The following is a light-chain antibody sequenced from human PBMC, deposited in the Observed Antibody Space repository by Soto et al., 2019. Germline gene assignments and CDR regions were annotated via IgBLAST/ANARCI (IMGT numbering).Light chain of an antibody. Sequence: QSALTQPASVSGSPGQSITISCTGTSSDIGGYNYVSWYQQLPGKVHKLIIYDVSNRPSGVSARFSGAKSGNAASLTISGLQAEDEADYYCSSYTSTSTLYVFGTGTKVTVL. CDR3: SSYTSTSTLYV. CDR1: SSDIGGYNY. J-gene: IGLJ1*01. CDR2: DVS. V-gene: IGLV2-14*03.